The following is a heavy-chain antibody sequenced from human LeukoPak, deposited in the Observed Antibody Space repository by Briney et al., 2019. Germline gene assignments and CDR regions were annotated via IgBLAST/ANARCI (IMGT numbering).Heavy chain of an antibody. Sequence: GGSLRLSCAASGFTVDSNYLSWVRQAPGKGLEWVSTIYTGGNTYYAASVKGRFTISRDFSKNTVFLHMNSLRAEDTAMYYCARGDDSGYYDYFDYWGQGALATVSS. CDR2: IYTGGNT. V-gene: IGHV3-53*01. CDR3: ARGDDSGYYDYFDY. CDR1: GFTVDSNY. J-gene: IGHJ4*02. D-gene: IGHD3-22*01.